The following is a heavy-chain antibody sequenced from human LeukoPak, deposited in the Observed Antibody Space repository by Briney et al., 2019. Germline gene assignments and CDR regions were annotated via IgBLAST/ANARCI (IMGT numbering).Heavy chain of an antibody. CDR2: INHSGST. Sequence: KPSETLSLTCAVYGGSFSGYYWSWIRQPPGKGLEWIGEINHSGSTNYNPSLKSRVTVSVDTSKNQFSLKLSSVTAADTAVYYCARGATRWERRRGYAFDIWGQGTMVTVSS. CDR3: ARGATRWERRRGYAFDI. CDR1: GGSFSGYY. J-gene: IGHJ3*02. V-gene: IGHV4-34*01. D-gene: IGHD1-26*01.